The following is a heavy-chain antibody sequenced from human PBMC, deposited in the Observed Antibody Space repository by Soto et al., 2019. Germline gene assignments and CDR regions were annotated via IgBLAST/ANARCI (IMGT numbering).Heavy chain of an antibody. CDR3: ARIGGYGDFQVDY. V-gene: IGHV4-4*02. CDR1: WWSINSSYL. CDR2: ILHRGST. J-gene: IGHJ4*02. D-gene: IGHD4-17*01. Sequence: QVQLQEAGPGLVEPFGTLSPTFAFSWWSINSSYLWSLVRPPPGEGGGWIGEILHRGSTNYNPSLKSRVTISVDKSKNQFSLKLSSVTAADTAVYYCARIGGYGDFQVDYWGQGTLVTVSS.